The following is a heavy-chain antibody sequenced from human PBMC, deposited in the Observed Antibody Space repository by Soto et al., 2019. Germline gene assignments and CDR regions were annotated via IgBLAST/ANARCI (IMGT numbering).Heavy chain of an antibody. CDR3: ARVRGFWSGYPYP. V-gene: IGHV4-39*01. CDR2: IYYSGST. D-gene: IGHD3-3*01. Sequence: SETLSLTCTVSGGSISSSSYYWGWIRQPPGKGLEWIGSIYYSGSTYYNPSLKSRVTISVDTSKNQFSLKLSSVTAADTAVYYCARVRGFWSGYPYPWGQGTLVTVSS. CDR1: GGSISSSSYY. J-gene: IGHJ5*02.